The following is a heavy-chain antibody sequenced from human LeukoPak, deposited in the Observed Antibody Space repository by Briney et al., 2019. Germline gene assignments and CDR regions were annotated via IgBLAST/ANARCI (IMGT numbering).Heavy chain of an antibody. J-gene: IGHJ3*02. V-gene: IGHV3-21*01. CDR2: ISSSSSCI. CDR3: ARGYASGSYHRAFDI. CDR1: GFTFSSYS. D-gene: IGHD3-10*01. Sequence: GGSLRLSCAASGFTFSSYSMNWVRQAPGKGLEWVSSISSSSSCIYYADSVKGRFTISRDNAKNSLYLQMNSLRAEDTAVYYCARGYASGSYHRAFDIWGQGTMVTVSS.